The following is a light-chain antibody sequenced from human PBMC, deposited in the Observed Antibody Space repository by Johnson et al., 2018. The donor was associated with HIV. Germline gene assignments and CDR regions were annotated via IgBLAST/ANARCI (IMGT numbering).Light chain of an antibody. CDR1: SSNIGDNF. J-gene: IGLJ1*01. CDR2: ENN. V-gene: IGLV1-51*02. Sequence: QSVLTQPPSVSAAPGQKVTISCSGSSSNIGDNFVSWYQQLPGRAPKLLIYENNKRPSGIPDRFSGSKSGTSATLGITGLQTGDEADYYCGTWDSSLSAGFFGTGTKVTVL. CDR3: GTWDSSLSAGF.